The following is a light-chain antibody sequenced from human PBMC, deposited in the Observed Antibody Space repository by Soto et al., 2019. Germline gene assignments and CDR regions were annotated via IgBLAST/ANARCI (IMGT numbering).Light chain of an antibody. Sequence: EIVMTQSPATLSVSPGERATLSCRASQSVSSNLAWYQQKPGQAPRLLIYGASIRATGIPDRFSGSGSGTEFTLTISSLQSEDFAVYYCQQYNNWPITFGQGTRLEIK. CDR1: QSVSSN. V-gene: IGKV3D-15*01. CDR2: GAS. J-gene: IGKJ5*01. CDR3: QQYNNWPIT.